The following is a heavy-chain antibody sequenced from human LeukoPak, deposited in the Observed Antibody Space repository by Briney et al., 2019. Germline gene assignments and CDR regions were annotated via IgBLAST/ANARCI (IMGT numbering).Heavy chain of an antibody. CDR1: GGSISSSGYS. V-gene: IGHV4-30-2*01. D-gene: IGHD6-13*01. J-gene: IGHJ4*02. CDR2: IYHSGST. CDR3: ARVSAYSSSWSPFFDY. Sequence: PSQTLSLTCAVSGGSISSSGYSWSWIRQPPGKGLEWIGYIYHSGSTYYNPSLKSRVTISVDGSKNQFSLKLSSVTAADTAVYYCARVSAYSSSWSPFFDYWGQGTLVTVSS.